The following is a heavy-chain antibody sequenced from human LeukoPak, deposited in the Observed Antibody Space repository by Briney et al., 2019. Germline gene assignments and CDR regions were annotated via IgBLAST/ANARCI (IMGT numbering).Heavy chain of an antibody. CDR3: ARITYDFWSGYYMPDDP. CDR2: ISIYNGNT. D-gene: IGHD3-3*01. Sequence: ASVKVSCKASGYTFTNHGISWVRQAPGQGLEWMGWISIYNGNTDYAQKLRGRVTMTTDTSTSTAYMELRSLRSDDTAVYYCARITYDFWSGYYMPDDPWGQGTLVTVSS. V-gene: IGHV1-18*01. CDR1: GYTFTNHG. J-gene: IGHJ5*02.